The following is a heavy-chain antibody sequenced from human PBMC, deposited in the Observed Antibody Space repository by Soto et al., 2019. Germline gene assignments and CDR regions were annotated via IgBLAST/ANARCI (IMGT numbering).Heavy chain of an antibody. D-gene: IGHD6-13*01. Sequence: PSETLSLTCTVSGDSISSGDYYWSWIRQPPGKGLEWIGCIYYSGNTYYNPSLKRRFSISVDTSKNQFSLKLSSVTAADTAVYYCARTLGYSSRWYPNWFDPRGQGTLVTGSS. CDR3: ARTLGYSSRWYPNWFDP. J-gene: IGHJ5*02. V-gene: IGHV4-30-4*01. CDR1: GDSISSGDYY. CDR2: IYYSGNT.